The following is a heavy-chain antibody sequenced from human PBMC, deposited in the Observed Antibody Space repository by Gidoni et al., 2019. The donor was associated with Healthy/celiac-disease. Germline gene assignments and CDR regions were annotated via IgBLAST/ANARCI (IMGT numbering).Heavy chain of an antibody. CDR2: IYPGDSDT. CDR1: GYSFTSYW. J-gene: IGHJ4*02. D-gene: IGHD3-22*01. Sequence: EVQLVQSGAEVKKPGESLKISCTGSGYSFTSYWIGWVRQMPGKGLEWMGIIYPGDSDTRYSPSFQGQVTISADKSISTAYLQWSSLKASDTAMYYCARTLYYYDSSGYYYFDYWGQGTLVTVSS. V-gene: IGHV5-51*01. CDR3: ARTLYYYDSSGYYYFDY.